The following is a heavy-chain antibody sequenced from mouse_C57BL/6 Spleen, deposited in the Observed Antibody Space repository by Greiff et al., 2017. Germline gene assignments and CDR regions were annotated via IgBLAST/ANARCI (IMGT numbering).Heavy chain of an antibody. CDR2: IDPSDSET. D-gene: IGHD1-1*01. Sequence: QVQLKQPGAELVRPGSSVKLSCKASGYTFTSYWMHWVKQRPIQGLEWIGNIDPSDSETHYNQKFKDKATLTVDKSSSTAYMQLSSLTSEDSAVYYCAIYGSSPYAMDYWGQGTSVTVSS. CDR3: AIYGSSPYAMDY. CDR1: GYTFTSYW. V-gene: IGHV1-52*01. J-gene: IGHJ4*01.